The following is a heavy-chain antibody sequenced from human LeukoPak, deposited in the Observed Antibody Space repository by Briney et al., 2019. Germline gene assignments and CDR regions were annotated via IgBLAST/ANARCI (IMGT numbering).Heavy chain of an antibody. Sequence: ASVKVSCKASGYTFTGYYMHWVRQAPGQGLEWMGWINPNSGGTNYAQKFQGRVTMTRDTSISTAYMDLSRLRSDDTAVYYCAREDTAMVGVFDYWGQGPLVTVSS. CDR3: AREDTAMVGVFDY. CDR1: GYTFTGYY. V-gene: IGHV1-2*02. J-gene: IGHJ4*02. D-gene: IGHD5-18*01. CDR2: INPNSGGT.